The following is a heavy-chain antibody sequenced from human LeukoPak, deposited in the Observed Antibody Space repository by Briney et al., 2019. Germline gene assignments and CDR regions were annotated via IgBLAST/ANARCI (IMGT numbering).Heavy chain of an antibody. CDR1: GGSFSGYY. Sequence: PSETLSLTCAVYGGSFSGYYWSWLRQPPGKGLEWIGEINHSGSTNYNPSLKSRVTISVDTSKNQFSLKLSSVTAADTAVYYCARHQLGRRNPFDYWGHGSLVTVSS. D-gene: IGHD1-1*01. J-gene: IGHJ4*01. V-gene: IGHV4-34*01. CDR3: ARHQLGRRNPFDY. CDR2: INHSGST.